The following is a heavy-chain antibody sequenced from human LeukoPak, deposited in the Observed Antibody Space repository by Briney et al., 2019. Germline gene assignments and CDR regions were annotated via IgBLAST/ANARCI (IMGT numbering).Heavy chain of an antibody. CDR3: ARDLHPRLAGFFDY. CDR2: IYSGGNT. CDR1: GFTVISNY. J-gene: IGHJ4*02. D-gene: IGHD3-3*02. V-gene: IGHV3-53*01. Sequence: GSLRLSCAASGFTVISNYMSWVRQAPGKGLEWVSVIYSGGNTYYADSVEGRFTISRDNSKNTLYLQMKTLKAEDTAVYYCARDLHPRLAGFFDYWGQGTLVTVS.